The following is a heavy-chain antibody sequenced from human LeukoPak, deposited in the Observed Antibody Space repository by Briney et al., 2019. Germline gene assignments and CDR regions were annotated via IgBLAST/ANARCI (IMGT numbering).Heavy chain of an antibody. J-gene: IGHJ5*02. V-gene: IGHV1-69*13. CDR2: IIPIFGTA. D-gene: IGHD4-17*01. CDR1: RGTFNNYA. Sequence: SVKVSCKTSRGTFNNYAISWVRQAPGQGLEWMGGIIPIFGTASYAQKFQGRVTITADESTSTAYMELRSLRSDDTAVYYCARGLFYEAKDGDYYSSWFDPWGQGTLVTVSS. CDR3: ARGLFYEAKDGDYYSSWFDP.